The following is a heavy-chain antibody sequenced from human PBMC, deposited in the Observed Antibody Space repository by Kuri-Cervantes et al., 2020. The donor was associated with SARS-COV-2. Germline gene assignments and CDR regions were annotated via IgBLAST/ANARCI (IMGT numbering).Heavy chain of an antibody. D-gene: IGHD6-13*01. J-gene: IGHJ3*02. CDR3: ACLGGYSSSWYQMEAFDI. CDR2: INHSGST. CDR1: GGSFSGYY. Sequence: SETLSLTCAVYGGSFSGYYWSWIRQPPGKGLEWIGEINHSGSTNYNPSLKSRVTISVDTSKNQFSLKLSSVTAADTAVYYCACLGGYSSSWYQMEAFDIWGQGTMVTVSS. V-gene: IGHV4-34*01.